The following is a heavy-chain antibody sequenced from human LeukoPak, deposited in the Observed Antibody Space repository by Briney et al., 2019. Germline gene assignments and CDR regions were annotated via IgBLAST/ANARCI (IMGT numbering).Heavy chain of an antibody. V-gene: IGHV3-23*01. J-gene: IGHJ4*02. CDR2: ISGSGGST. Sequence: AAGSLRLSCAASGFTFSSYAMSWVRQAPGKGLEWVSAISGSGGSTYYADSVKGRFTISRDNSKNTLYLQMNSLRAEDTAVYYCAKGHLVGASGDYWGQGTLVTVSS. D-gene: IGHD1-26*01. CDR1: GFTFSSYA. CDR3: AKGHLVGASGDY.